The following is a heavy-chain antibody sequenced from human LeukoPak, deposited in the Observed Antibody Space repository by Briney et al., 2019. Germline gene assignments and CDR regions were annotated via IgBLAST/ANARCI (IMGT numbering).Heavy chain of an antibody. J-gene: IGHJ6*03. CDR2: FYYCGST. CDR3: ARGSTVTYYYMDV. D-gene: IGHD4-17*01. V-gene: IGHV4-59*01. CDR1: GGSISSYF. Sequence: TPSETLSLTCTVPGGSISSYFWSWIRQPPAKGLEWVGYFYYCGSTNYNPSLKTRVTISVDTSKNQFSLKLSSVTAADTAVYYCARGSTVTYYYMDVWGKGTTVTVSS.